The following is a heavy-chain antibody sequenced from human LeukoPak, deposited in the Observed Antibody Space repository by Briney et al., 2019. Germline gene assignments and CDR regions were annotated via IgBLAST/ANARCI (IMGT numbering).Heavy chain of an antibody. CDR3: ARGYWFYFDY. Sequence: SETLSLTCAVYGGSFSGYYWSWIRQPAGKGLEWIGRIYPRGTSSCNPSLKSRVTISADSSKNQFSLRLSSVTAADTAVYYCARGYWFYFDYWGQGTLVTVSS. CDR2: IYPRGTS. D-gene: IGHD2-8*02. CDR1: GGSFSGYY. J-gene: IGHJ4*02. V-gene: IGHV4-59*10.